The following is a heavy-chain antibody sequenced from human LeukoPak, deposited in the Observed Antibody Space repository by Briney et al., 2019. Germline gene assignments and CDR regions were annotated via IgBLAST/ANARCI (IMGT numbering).Heavy chain of an antibody. CDR1: GFTFSNYA. CDR2: ISGSGGST. Sequence: GGSLRLSCAASGFTFSNYAMNWVRQAPGKGLEWVSAISGSGGSTYYGDSVKGRFTISRDNSKNTLYLQMNSLRAEDTAVYYCAKTSGNSWCPLDYWGQGTLVTVSS. D-gene: IGHD2-15*01. J-gene: IGHJ4*02. CDR3: AKTSGNSWCPLDY. V-gene: IGHV3-23*01.